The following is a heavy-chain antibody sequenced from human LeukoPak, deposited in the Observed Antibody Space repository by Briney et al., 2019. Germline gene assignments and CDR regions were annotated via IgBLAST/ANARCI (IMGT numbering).Heavy chain of an antibody. D-gene: IGHD5-12*01. V-gene: IGHV1-18*01. CDR3: TRTVATYFDY. J-gene: IGHJ4*02. Sequence: GASVKVSCKASGYTFTSYGISWVRQAPGQGLEWMGWISTYNSNSNYAQNLQGRVTMTTDTSTSTAYMELRSLRSDDTAVYYCTRTVATYFDYWGQGTLVTVSS. CDR1: GYTFTSYG. CDR2: ISTYNSNS.